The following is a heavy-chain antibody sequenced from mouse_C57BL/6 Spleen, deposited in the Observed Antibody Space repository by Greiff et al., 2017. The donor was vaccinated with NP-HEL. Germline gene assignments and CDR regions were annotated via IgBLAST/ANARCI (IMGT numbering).Heavy chain of an antibody. J-gene: IGHJ3*01. CDR1: GYTFTDYE. Sequence: VQLQESGAELVRPGASVTLSCKASGYTFTDYEMHWVKQTPVHGLEWIGAIDPETGGTAYNQKFKGKAILTADKSSSTAYMELRSLTSEDSAVYYCTRSYGSSYVWFAYWGQGTLVTVSA. D-gene: IGHD1-1*01. CDR3: TRSYGSSYVWFAY. V-gene: IGHV1-15*01. CDR2: IDPETGGT.